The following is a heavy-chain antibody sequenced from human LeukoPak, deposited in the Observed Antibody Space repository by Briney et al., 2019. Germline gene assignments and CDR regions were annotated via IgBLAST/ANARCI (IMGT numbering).Heavy chain of an antibody. V-gene: IGHV1-2*06. CDR1: GYTFTGYH. Sequence: ASVKVSCKASGYTFTGYHMHWVRQAPGQGLEWMGPINPNTGGTEYAQKFQGRVTMTRDTSISTAYMDLSRLRSDDTAVYYCARDYCSSTSCLFDYWGQGTLVTVSS. D-gene: IGHD2-2*01. CDR2: INPNTGGT. CDR3: ARDYCSSTSCLFDY. J-gene: IGHJ4*02.